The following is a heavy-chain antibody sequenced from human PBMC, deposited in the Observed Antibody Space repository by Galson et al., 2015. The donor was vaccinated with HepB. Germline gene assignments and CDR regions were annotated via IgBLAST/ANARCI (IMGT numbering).Heavy chain of an antibody. CDR2: IYSGGST. V-gene: IGHV3-66*02. Sequence: SLRLSCAASGFTFSRYSMNWVRQAPGKGLEWVSVIYSGGSTYYADSVKGRFTISRDNSKNTLYLQMNSLRAEDTAVYYCAKCTVAATGDAFDIWGQGTMVTVSS. D-gene: IGHD2-15*01. CDR1: GFTFSRYS. J-gene: IGHJ3*02. CDR3: AKCTVAATGDAFDI.